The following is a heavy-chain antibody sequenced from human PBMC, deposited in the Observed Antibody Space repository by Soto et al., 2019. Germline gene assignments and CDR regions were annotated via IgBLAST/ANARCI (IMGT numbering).Heavy chain of an antibody. J-gene: IGHJ4*02. CDR3: AKGGWYEDH. V-gene: IGHV4-59*08. CDR1: GGSVSSDY. D-gene: IGHD6-19*01. Sequence: PSETLSLTCTVSGGSVSSDYWSWIRQPPGKGLEWIGYTHNSGNTDYNPSPKSRVTISLDASRNEFSLSLRSVTAADTAVYYCAKGGWYEDHWGQGTLVTVSS. CDR2: THNSGNT.